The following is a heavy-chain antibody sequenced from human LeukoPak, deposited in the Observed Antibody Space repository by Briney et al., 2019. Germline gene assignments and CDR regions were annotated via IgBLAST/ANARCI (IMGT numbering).Heavy chain of an antibody. CDR2: ITHSGST. CDR1: GGSFSGYY. Sequence: SETLSLTCAVYGGSFSGYYWSWIRQPPGKGLEWIGEITHSGSTNYNPSLKSRVTISVDTSKYQFSLKLSSVTAADTAVYYCARAPGDLRGYYYGSGSHGPYNWFDPWGQGTLITVSS. V-gene: IGHV4-34*01. CDR3: ARAPGDLRGYYYGSGSHGPYNWFDP. J-gene: IGHJ5*02. D-gene: IGHD3-10*01.